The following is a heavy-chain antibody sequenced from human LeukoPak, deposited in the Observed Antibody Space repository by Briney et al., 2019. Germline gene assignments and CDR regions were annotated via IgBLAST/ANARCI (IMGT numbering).Heavy chain of an antibody. CDR2: ISSNGATT. CDR1: GFTFNRFY. D-gene: IGHD6-13*01. CDR3: VKDRGIAAPNNHFFDS. V-gene: IGHV3-64D*06. Sequence: GGSLRLSRSASGFTFNRFYLHWVRQAPGKGLEFVSHISSNGATTYYADSVKGRFTISRDNSKNTLYLQMSSLRADDAAVYYCVKDRGIAAPNNHFFDSWGQGALVTVSS. J-gene: IGHJ4*02.